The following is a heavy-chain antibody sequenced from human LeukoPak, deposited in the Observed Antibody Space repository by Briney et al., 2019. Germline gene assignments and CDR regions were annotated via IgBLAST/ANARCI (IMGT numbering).Heavy chain of an antibody. V-gene: IGHV4-59*12. J-gene: IGHJ5*02. CDR3: ARYGSGSYYKPNWFDP. D-gene: IGHD3-10*01. CDR1: GGSISSYY. Sequence: SETLSLTCTVSGGSISSYYWSWIRQPPGKGLEWIGYIYYSGSTNYNPSLKSRVTISVDTSKNQFSLKLSSVTAADTAVYYCARYGSGSYYKPNWFDPWGQGTLVTVSS. CDR2: IYYSGST.